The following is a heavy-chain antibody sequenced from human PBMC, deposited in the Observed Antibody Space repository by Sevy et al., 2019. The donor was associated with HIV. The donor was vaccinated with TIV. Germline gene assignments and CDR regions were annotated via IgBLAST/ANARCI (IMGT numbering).Heavy chain of an antibody. V-gene: IGHV3-66*01. J-gene: IGHJ6*02. Sequence: GGSLRLSCAASGFTVSSDYMTWVRQAPGKGLELVSVFFSGGTTYYADSVKGRFTISRDNSKNTIYLQMNSLRAEDTATYYCARESSSTWQAGYYGLAVWGQGTTVTVSS. CDR2: FFSGGTT. CDR1: GFTVSSDY. D-gene: IGHD6-13*01. CDR3: ARESSSTWQAGYYGLAV.